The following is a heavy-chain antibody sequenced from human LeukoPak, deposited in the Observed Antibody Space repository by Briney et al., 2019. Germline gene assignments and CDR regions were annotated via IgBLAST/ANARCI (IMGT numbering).Heavy chain of an antibody. CDR2: IYHSGST. D-gene: IGHD6-19*01. CDR1: GGSISSSNW. V-gene: IGHV4-4*02. J-gene: IGHJ4*02. Sequence: SGTLSLTCAVSGGSISSSNWWSWVRQPPGKGLEWIGEIYHSGSTNYNPSLKSRVTISVDKSKNQFSLKLSSVTAADTAVYYCARRTTQWLVPRYYFDYWGQGTLVTVSS. CDR3: ARRTTQWLVPRYYFDY.